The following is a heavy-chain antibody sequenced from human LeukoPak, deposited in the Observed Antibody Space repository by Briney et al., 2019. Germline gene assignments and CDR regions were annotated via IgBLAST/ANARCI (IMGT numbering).Heavy chain of an antibody. CDR1: GGSISSGSYY. J-gene: IGHJ4*02. CDR3: ARDIEVVPAAINYFDY. V-gene: IGHV4-61*02. Sequence: SETLSLTCTVSGGSISSGSYYWSWIRQPAGKGPEWIGRIYTSGSTNYNPSLKSRVTISVDTSKNQFSLKLSSVTAADTAVYYCARDIEVVPAAINYFDYWGQGTLVTVSS. D-gene: IGHD2-2*01. CDR2: IYTSGST.